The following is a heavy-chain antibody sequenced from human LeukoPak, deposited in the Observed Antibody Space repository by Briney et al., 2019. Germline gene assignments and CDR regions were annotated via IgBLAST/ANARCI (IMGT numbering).Heavy chain of an antibody. J-gene: IGHJ5*02. CDR1: GGSFSGYY. D-gene: IGHD6-19*01. Sequence: SETLSLTCAVYGGSFSGYYWSWIRQPPGKGLEWIGEINHSGSTNYNPSLKSRVTISVDTSKNQFSLKLSSVTAADAAVYYCARGLSSGLYRNWFDPWGQGTLVTVSS. CDR2: INHSGST. CDR3: ARGLSSGLYRNWFDP. V-gene: IGHV4-34*01.